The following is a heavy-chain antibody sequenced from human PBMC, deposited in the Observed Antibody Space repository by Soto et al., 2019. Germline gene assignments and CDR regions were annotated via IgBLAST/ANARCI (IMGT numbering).Heavy chain of an antibody. CDR2: MSGSGEST. CDR1: GFTFTTYA. D-gene: IGHD3-22*01. J-gene: IGHJ4*02. Sequence: PGGSLRLSCAASGFTFTTYAMSWVRQAPGKGLEWVSVMSGSGESTYYADSVKGRFTISRDNSKSTLSLQMNSLRDEDTAVYYCAKGYYYDTSGPDYWGQGTLVTVSS. CDR3: AKGYYYDTSGPDY. V-gene: IGHV3-23*01.